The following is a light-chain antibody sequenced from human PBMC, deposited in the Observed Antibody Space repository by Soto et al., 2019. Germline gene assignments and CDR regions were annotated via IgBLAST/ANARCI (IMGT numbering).Light chain of an antibody. Sequence: EIVMTQSPDTLSVSPGERATLSCRASQSVSSNLAWYQQKPGQAPRLLIYGASTRPTGIPARFSGSGSGTEFTLTISSLQSEDFAVYYCQQYNDWPLTFGGGTKVDIK. J-gene: IGKJ4*01. V-gene: IGKV3-15*01. CDR1: QSVSSN. CDR3: QQYNDWPLT. CDR2: GAS.